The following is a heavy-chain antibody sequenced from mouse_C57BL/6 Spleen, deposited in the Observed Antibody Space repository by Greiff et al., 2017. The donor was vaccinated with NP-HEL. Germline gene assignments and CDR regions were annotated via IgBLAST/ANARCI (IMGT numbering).Heavy chain of an antibody. CDR1: GYAFSSSW. Sequence: VQRVESGPELVKPGASVKISCKASGYAFSSSWMNWVKQRPGKGLEWIGRIYPGDGDTNYNGKFKGKATLTADKSSSTAYMQLSSLTSEDSAVYFCARLNWAFDYWGQGTTLTVSS. CDR2: IYPGDGDT. V-gene: IGHV1-82*01. CDR3: ARLNWAFDY. J-gene: IGHJ2*01. D-gene: IGHD4-1*01.